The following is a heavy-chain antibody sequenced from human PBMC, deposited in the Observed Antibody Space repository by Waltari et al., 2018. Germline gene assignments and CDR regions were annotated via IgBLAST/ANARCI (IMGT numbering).Heavy chain of an antibody. V-gene: IGHV1-3*01. CDR3: ARDRGSYYRGYFDY. Sequence: QVQLVQSGAGGKKPGASVKVSCKASGYTFTSYAMHWVRQAPGQRLEWMGWINAGNGNTKYSQKFQGRVTITRDTSASTAYMELSSLRSEDTAVYYCARDRGSYYRGYFDYWGQGTLVTVSS. D-gene: IGHD1-26*01. CDR1: GYTFTSYA. CDR2: INAGNGNT. J-gene: IGHJ4*02.